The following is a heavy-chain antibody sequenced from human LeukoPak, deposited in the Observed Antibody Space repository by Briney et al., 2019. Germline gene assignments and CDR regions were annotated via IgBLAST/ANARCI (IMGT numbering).Heavy chain of an antibody. CDR2: IKQDGSEK. CDR1: GFTLSSRDW. J-gene: IGHJ4*02. V-gene: IGHV3-7*01. D-gene: IGHD3-22*01. CDR3: ARAAAYYYDSSGYY. Sequence: PGGSLRLSCVASGFTLSSRDWMTWVRQAPGKGLEWVANIKQDGSEKNYVDSVKGRFTISRDNSKNTLYLQMNSLRAEDTAVYYCARAAAYYYDSSGYYWGQGTLVTVSS.